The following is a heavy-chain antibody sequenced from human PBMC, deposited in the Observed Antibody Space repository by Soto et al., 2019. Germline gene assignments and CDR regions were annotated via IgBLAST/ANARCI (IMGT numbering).Heavy chain of an antibody. Sequence: SETLSLTCAVSGGSFTSNNWWTWVRQPPGQGLEWIGEIYWTGSTNYNPSLKSRVTISLDKSENQFSLKVTSLTAADTAVYYCASRDPGTSVDYWGQGTLITVSS. CDR3: ASRDPGTSVDY. CDR1: GGSFTSNNW. D-gene: IGHD1-7*01. J-gene: IGHJ4*02. CDR2: IYWTGST. V-gene: IGHV4-4*02.